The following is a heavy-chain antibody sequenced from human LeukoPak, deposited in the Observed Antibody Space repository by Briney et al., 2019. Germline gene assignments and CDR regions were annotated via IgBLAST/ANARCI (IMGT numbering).Heavy chain of an antibody. J-gene: IGHJ4*02. V-gene: IGHV3-48*02. D-gene: IGHD6-19*01. CDR1: GFTFRSYS. CDR3: AKSIAVAGTMDFDY. CDR2: ISSSSSTI. Sequence: GGSLRLSCAASGFTFRSYSMNWVRQAPGKGLEWVSYISSSSSTIYYADSVKGRFTISRDNAKNSLYLQMNSLRDEDTAVYYCAKSIAVAGTMDFDYWGQGTLVTVSS.